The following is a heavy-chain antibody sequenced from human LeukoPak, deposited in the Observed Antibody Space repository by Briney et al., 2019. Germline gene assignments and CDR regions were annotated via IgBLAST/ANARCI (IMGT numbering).Heavy chain of an antibody. V-gene: IGHV4-59*11. J-gene: IGHJ4*02. CDR3: AREVEEMATILD. CDR2: IYYSGST. Sequence: PSETLSLTCTVSGGSISSHYWSWIRQPPGKGLEWIGYIYYSGSTNYNPSLKSRVTISVDTSKNQFFLKLSSVTAADTAVYYCAREVEEMATILDWGQGTLVTVSS. D-gene: IGHD5-24*01. CDR1: GGSISSHY.